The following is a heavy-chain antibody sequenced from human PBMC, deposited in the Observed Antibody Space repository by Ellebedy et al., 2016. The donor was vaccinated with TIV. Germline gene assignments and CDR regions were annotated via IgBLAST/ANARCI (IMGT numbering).Heavy chain of an antibody. CDR2: ITSSSSYR. CDR3: AKARRGDYVIFGLDV. J-gene: IGHJ6*02. D-gene: IGHD4-17*01. Sequence: GESLKISCAASGFTFSSYSMNWVRQAPGKGLEWVSSITSSSSYRFYADSVKGRFTISRDNAKNSLYLQMNSLRVDDTAVYYCAKARRGDYVIFGLDVWGQGTTVPVSS. CDR1: GFTFSSYS. V-gene: IGHV3-21*04.